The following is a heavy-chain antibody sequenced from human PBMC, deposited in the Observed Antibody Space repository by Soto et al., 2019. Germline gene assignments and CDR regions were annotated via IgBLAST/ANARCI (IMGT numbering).Heavy chain of an antibody. CDR1: GFTFSSYC. CDR2: IKQDGSEK. CDR3: ARGNSGDMIVVASDAFDI. J-gene: IGHJ3*02. V-gene: IGHV3-7*03. D-gene: IGHD3-22*01. Sequence: LRLSCAASGFTFSSYCMSWVRQAPGKGQEWVANIKQDGSEKYYVDSVKGRFTISRDNAKNSLYLQMNSLRAEDTAVYYCARGNSGDMIVVASDAFDIWGQGTMVTVSS.